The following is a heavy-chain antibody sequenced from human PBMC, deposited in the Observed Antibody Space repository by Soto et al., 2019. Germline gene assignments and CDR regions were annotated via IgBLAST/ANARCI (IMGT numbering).Heavy chain of an antibody. CDR1: GLPISNAG. Sequence: GGSMRLSCAASGLPISNAGMNWVRQAPGKGLEWVGRIKTKSEGGPTDYAAAVKGRFTVSRDDSKNTLYLQMNSLKTEHTAVYYCTTGSVEGVWGQGTTVTVS. CDR2: IKTKSEGGPT. CDR3: TTGSVEGV. J-gene: IGHJ6*02. V-gene: IGHV3-15*07.